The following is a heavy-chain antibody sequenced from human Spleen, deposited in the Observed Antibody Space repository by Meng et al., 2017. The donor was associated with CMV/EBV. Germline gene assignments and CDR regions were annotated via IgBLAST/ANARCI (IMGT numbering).Heavy chain of an antibody. CDR3: AKRSIGFGDPFDS. V-gene: IGHV3-23*01. Sequence: GESLKISCAASGFTFNSYAMNWVRQAPGKGLEWVSTIGGRDDYTYYADSVKGRFTISRDNSKNTVYLQMNSLRVEDTAVYYCAKRSIGFGDPFDSWGPGTLVTVSS. CDR1: GFTFNSYA. J-gene: IGHJ4*02. CDR2: IGGRDDYT. D-gene: IGHD3-10*01.